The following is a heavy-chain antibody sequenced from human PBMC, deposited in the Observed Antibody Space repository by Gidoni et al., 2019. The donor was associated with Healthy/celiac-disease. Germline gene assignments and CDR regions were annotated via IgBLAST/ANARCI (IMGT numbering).Heavy chain of an antibody. CDR1: GFTFTSSA. D-gene: IGHD6-13*01. Sequence: QMQLVQSGPEVKKPGTSVKVSCKASGFTFTSSAVQWVRQARGQRREWIGWIVVGSGNTNYAQKFQERVTITRDMSTSTAYMELSSLRSEDTAVYYCAAVGGSAYSSSPSRYYYYGMDVWGQGTTVTVSS. CDR3: AAVGGSAYSSSPSRYYYYGMDV. CDR2: IVVGSGNT. V-gene: IGHV1-58*01. J-gene: IGHJ6*02.